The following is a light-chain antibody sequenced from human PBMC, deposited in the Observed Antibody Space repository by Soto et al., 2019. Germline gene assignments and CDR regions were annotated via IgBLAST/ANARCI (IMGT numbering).Light chain of an antibody. Sequence: EIVLTQSPGTLSLSPGERAAFSCRASQSVGSNYLAWYQQKPGQAPRLLIYGAFKSATGIPYRFSGSGSGTYFTLTISSLQPEDFATYYCQQSYSIPPTFCQGTKVDI. CDR1: QSVGSNY. J-gene: IGKJ1*01. CDR2: GAF. V-gene: IGKV3-20*01. CDR3: QQSYSIPPT.